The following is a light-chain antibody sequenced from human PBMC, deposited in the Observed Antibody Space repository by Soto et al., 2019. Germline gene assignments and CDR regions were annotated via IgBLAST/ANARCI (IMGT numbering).Light chain of an antibody. CDR3: SSSAGSNNLV. V-gene: IGLV2-8*01. Sequence: QSALTQPTSASGSPGQSVTISCTGTSSDVGGYKYVSWYQQHPGKAPKLMIYDVSKRPSGVTDRFSGSKSGNTASLTVSGLQAEYEADYYCSSSAGSNNLVFGGGTKLTVL. CDR1: SSDVGGYKY. J-gene: IGLJ2*01. CDR2: DVS.